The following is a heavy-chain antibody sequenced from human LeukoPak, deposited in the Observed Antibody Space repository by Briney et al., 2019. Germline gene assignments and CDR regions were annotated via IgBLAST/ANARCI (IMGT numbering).Heavy chain of an antibody. V-gene: IGHV3-66*01. CDR1: GFTVSSNY. CDR3: ATFYDSSGYYKDY. J-gene: IGHJ4*02. Sequence: GGSLRLSCAASGFTVSSNYMSWVRQAPGKGLEWVSVIYSGGSTYYADSVKGRFTISTDTSKSTLFLQMNSLRAEDTAVYYCATFYDSSGYYKDYWGQGTLVTVSS. CDR2: IYSGGST. D-gene: IGHD3-22*01.